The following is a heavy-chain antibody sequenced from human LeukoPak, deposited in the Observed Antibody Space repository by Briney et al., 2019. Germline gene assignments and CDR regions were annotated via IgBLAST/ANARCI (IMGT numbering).Heavy chain of an antibody. CDR1: GFTFSSYG. CDR2: ISHDGTVQ. J-gene: IGHJ4*02. V-gene: IGHV3-30*18. CDR3: AKDRVAVAGTLIH. D-gene: IGHD6-19*01. Sequence: PGRSLGLSCAASGFTFSSYGMQWVRQAPGKGLEWVAVISHDGTVQHYADSVKGRFTISRDNSDNTLYLQMNSLRAEDTAVYYCAKDRVAVAGTLIHWGQGTLVTVSS.